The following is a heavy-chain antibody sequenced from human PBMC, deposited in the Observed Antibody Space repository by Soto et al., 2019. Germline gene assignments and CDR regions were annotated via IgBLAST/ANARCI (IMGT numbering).Heavy chain of an antibody. V-gene: IGHV3-30-3*01. CDR3: ARDLNDFWSGYTDY. J-gene: IGHJ4*02. CDR2: ISYDGSNK. D-gene: IGHD3-3*01. Sequence: GGSLRLSCAASGFSFSSFAMHWVRQAPGKGLEWVAVISYDGSNKYYADSAKGRFTISRDNSKNTLYLQMNSLRAEDTAVYYCARDLNDFWSGYTDYWGQGTLVTVSS. CDR1: GFSFSSFA.